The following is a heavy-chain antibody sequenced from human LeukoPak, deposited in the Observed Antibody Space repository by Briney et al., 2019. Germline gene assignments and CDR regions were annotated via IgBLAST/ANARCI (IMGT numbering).Heavy chain of an antibody. D-gene: IGHD3-22*01. J-gene: IGHJ4*02. Sequence: PGGSLRLSCAASGFTFSSYGMHWVRQAPGKGLELVAFIRYDGSNKYYADSVKGRFTISRDNSKNTLYLQMNSLRAEDTAVYYCAKDSTPDYYDSSGYFDYWGQGTLVTVSS. V-gene: IGHV3-30*02. CDR3: AKDSTPDYYDSSGYFDY. CDR1: GFTFSSYG. CDR2: IRYDGSNK.